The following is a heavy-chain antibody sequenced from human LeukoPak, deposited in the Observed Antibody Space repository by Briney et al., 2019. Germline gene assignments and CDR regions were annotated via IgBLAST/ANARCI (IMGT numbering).Heavy chain of an antibody. CDR3: AKDIIKTFRDIVVVVAATAFDY. V-gene: IGHV3-23*01. CDR2: ISGSGGST. D-gene: IGHD2-15*01. J-gene: IGHJ4*02. CDR1: GFTFSSYT. Sequence: GGSLRLSCAASGFTFSSYTMSWVRQAPGKGLEWVSAISGSGGSTYYVDSVKGRFTISRDNSKNTLYLQMNSLRAEDTAVYYCAKDIIKTFRDIVVVVAATAFDYWGQGTLVTVSS.